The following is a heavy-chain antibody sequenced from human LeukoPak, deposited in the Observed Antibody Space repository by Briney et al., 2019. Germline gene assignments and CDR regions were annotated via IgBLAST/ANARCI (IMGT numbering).Heavy chain of an antibody. J-gene: IGHJ6*03. D-gene: IGHD3-3*01. CDR1: GGSISSYY. Sequence: SETLSLTCTVSGGSISSYYWSWIRQPAGKGLEWIGRIYTSGSTNYNPSLKSRVTISVDTSKNQFSLKLSSVTAADTAVYYCARDGYYDFWSGYYTGLSDYYYMDVWGKGTTVTVSS. CDR2: IYTSGST. V-gene: IGHV4-4*07. CDR3: ARDGYYDFWSGYYTGLSDYYYMDV.